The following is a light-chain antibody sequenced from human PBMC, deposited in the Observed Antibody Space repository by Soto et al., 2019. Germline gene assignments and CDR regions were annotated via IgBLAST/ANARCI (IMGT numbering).Light chain of an antibody. V-gene: IGLV2-8*01. CDR1: SSDVGGYNY. J-gene: IGLJ2*01. CDR2: EAS. Sequence: QSVLTQPPSASGSPGQSVTISCTGTSSDVGGYNYVSWYQQHPGKAPKLMIYEASKRPSGVPDRFSGSKSGNTASLTVSGLHAEDEADYYCSSYAGSNNKVIFGGGTKVIVL. CDR3: SSYAGSNNKVI.